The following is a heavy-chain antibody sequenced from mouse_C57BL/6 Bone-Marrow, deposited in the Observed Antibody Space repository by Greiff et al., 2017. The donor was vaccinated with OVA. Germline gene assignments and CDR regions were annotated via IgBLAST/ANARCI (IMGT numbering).Heavy chain of an antibody. D-gene: IGHD2-3*01. Sequence: VHVKQSGAELVRPGASVKLSCTASGFNIKDDYMHWVKQRPEQGLEWIGWIDPENGDTEYASKFQGKATITADTSSNTAYLQLSSLTSEDTAVYYCTRDGYYQGWYFDVWGTGTTVTVSS. CDR1: GFNIKDDY. CDR2: IDPENGDT. V-gene: IGHV14-4*01. CDR3: TRDGYYQGWYFDV. J-gene: IGHJ1*03.